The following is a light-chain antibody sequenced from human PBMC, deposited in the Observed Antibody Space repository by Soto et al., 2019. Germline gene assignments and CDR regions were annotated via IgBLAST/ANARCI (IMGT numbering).Light chain of an antibody. CDR3: QQYGNSLWT. CDR2: GAS. J-gene: IGKJ1*01. V-gene: IGKV3-20*01. Sequence: EIVMTQSPATLSVSPGGRATLSCRASQSISDTLAWYQQKPGQAPRLLIYGASSRATGIPDRFSGSGSGTDFTLTISRLEPEDFAVYYCQQYGNSLWTFGQGTKVDIK. CDR1: QSISDT.